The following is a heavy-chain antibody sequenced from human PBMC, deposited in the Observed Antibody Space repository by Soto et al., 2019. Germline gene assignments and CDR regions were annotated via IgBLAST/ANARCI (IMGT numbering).Heavy chain of an antibody. D-gene: IGHD1-26*01. CDR2: INAGNGNT. V-gene: IGHV1-3*01. CDR3: ARASGSSYWFVP. CDR1: GYTFTNYA. J-gene: IGHJ5*02. Sequence: GASVKVSCKASGYTFTNYAMHWVRQAPGQRLEWMGWINAGNGNTKYSQKFQGRVTITSDTSTSTAYMELRSLRSDDTAVYYCARASGSSYWFVPWGQGTLVTAPQ.